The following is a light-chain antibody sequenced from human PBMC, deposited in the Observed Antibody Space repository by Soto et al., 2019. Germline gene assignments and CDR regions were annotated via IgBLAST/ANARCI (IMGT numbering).Light chain of an antibody. V-gene: IGLV2-14*01. Sequence: QTVVTQPASVSGSPGQSITISCTGTSSDVGGYNYVSWYQHHPGKAPKLIIYEVTNRPSGVSNRFSGSKSGNTASLTISGLQAEDDSDYYCISYTSGTSPYVFGTGTKLTVL. CDR3: ISYTSGTSPYV. J-gene: IGLJ1*01. CDR1: SSDVGGYNY. CDR2: EVT.